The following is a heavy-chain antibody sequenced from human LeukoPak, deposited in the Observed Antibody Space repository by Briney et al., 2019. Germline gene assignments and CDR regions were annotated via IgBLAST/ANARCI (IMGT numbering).Heavy chain of an antibody. CDR1: GFTFSDYN. CDR2: ISGSSDTM. D-gene: IGHD6-13*01. CDR3: ARDDSSSSGHFDL. V-gene: IGHV3-48*02. Sequence: PGGSLRPSGAAPGFTFSDYNMNWVRRAPGKGLEWVSYISGSSDTMFYPDSVKGRFTISRDNAKNSLYLQMYSLRDEDTAVYYCARDDSSSSGHFDLWGRGTLVTVSS. J-gene: IGHJ2*01.